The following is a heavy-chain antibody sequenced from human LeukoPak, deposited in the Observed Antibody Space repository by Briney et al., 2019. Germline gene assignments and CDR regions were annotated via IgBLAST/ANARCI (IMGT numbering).Heavy chain of an antibody. CDR2: IIPIFGTA. J-gene: IGHJ3*02. CDR1: GGTFSSYA. Sequence: SVKVSCKASGGTFSSYAISWVRQAPGQGLEWMGRIIPIFGTANYAQKFQGRVTITTDEPTSTAYMELSSLRSEDTAVYYCAHSERWLQFDAFDIWGQGTMVTVSS. V-gene: IGHV1-69*05. CDR3: AHSERWLQFDAFDI. D-gene: IGHD5-24*01.